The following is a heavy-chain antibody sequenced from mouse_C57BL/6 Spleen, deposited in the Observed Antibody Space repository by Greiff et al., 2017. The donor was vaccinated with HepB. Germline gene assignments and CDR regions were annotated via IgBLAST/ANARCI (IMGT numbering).Heavy chain of an antibody. J-gene: IGHJ2*01. V-gene: IGHV1-4*01. CDR3: AREGTTVLFDY. D-gene: IGHD1-1*01. CDR2: INPSSGYT. Sequence: VKLMESGAELARPGASVKMSCKASGYTFTSYTMHWVKQRPGQGLEWIGYINPSSGYTKYNQKFKDKATLTADKSSSTAYMQLSSLTSEDSAVYYWAREGTTVLFDYWGQGTTLTVSS. CDR1: GYTFTSYT.